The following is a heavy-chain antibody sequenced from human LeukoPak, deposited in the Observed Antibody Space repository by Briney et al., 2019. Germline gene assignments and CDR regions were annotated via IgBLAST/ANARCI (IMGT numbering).Heavy chain of an antibody. V-gene: IGHV3-30-3*01. J-gene: IGHJ4*02. Sequence: PGRSLRLSCAASGFTFSSYAMHWVRQAPGKGLEWVAAISYDGSNKYYADSVKGRFTISRDNSKNTLYLQMNSLRAEDTAVYYCAKGPRGGVVVTAMYFDYWGQGTLVTVSS. CDR1: GFTFSSYA. CDR2: ISYDGSNK. D-gene: IGHD2-21*02. CDR3: AKGPRGGVVVTAMYFDY.